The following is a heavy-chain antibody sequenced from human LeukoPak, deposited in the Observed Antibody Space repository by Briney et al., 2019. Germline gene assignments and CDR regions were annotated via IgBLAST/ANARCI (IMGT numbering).Heavy chain of an antibody. CDR3: ARDRLVRGYSYGEVDY. Sequence: GGSLRLSCAASGFTFSSYWMSWVRQAPGKGLEWVANIKQDGSEKYYVDSVKGRFTISRDNAKNSLYLQMNSLRAEDTAVYYCARDRLVRGYSYGEVDYWGQGTLVTVSS. CDR1: GFTFSSYW. CDR2: IKQDGSEK. V-gene: IGHV3-7*01. J-gene: IGHJ4*02. D-gene: IGHD5-18*01.